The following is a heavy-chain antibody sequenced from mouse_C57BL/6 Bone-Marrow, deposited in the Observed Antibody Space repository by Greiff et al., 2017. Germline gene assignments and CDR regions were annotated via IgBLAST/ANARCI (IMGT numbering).Heavy chain of an antibody. J-gene: IGHJ3*01. D-gene: IGHD1-1*01. CDR1: GYTFTSYG. V-gene: IGHV1-81*01. CDR2: IYPRSGNT. Sequence: QVQLQQSGAELARPGASVKLSCKASGYTFTSYGISWVKQRTGQGLEWIGEIYPRSGNTYYNEKFKGKATLTADKSSSTAYMELRSLTSEDSAVYFCARLSVYYSGCSFAWFAYWGQGTLVTVSA. CDR3: ARLSVYYSGCSFAWFAY.